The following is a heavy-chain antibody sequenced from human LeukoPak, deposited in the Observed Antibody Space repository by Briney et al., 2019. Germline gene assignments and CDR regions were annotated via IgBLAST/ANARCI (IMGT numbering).Heavy chain of an antibody. Sequence: GASVKVSCKASGDTFIDSAFTWVRQAPGQGLEWMGGVFPLLGTANYAHNFQGRVTITADKSTSTVYVLLTRLTSDDTAIYYCARVPLRNTRWPYYFDDWGQGTLVTVSS. V-gene: IGHV1-69*10. CDR2: VFPLLGTA. D-gene: IGHD2-15*01. J-gene: IGHJ4*02. CDR1: GDTFIDSA. CDR3: ARVPLRNTRWPYYFDD.